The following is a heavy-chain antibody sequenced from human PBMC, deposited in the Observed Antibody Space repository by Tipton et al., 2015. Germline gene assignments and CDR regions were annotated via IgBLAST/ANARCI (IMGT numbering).Heavy chain of an antibody. CDR2: AYHDGRA. Sequence: TLSLTCSVSGVSMTTDNWWTWVRQPPGRGLEWIGEAYHDGRANFRSSLKSRVTISLDKSQNQFSLHLTSVTAADTAVYYCARDLEHGMDVWGQGTTVTVSS. CDR3: ARDLEHGMDV. J-gene: IGHJ6*02. V-gene: IGHV4-4*02. D-gene: IGHD3-3*01. CDR1: GVSMTTDNW.